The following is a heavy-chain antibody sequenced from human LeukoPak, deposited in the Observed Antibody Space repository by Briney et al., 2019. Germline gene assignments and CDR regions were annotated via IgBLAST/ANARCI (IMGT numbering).Heavy chain of an antibody. CDR1: GFNFSSYG. J-gene: IGHJ4*02. Sequence: PGGSLRLSCAASGFNFSSYGMHWVRQAPGKGLVWVAVIWYDGSDKYYADSVKGRFTISRDSSKNTLYLQMNSLRAEDTAVYYCARGQASTGDVDYFDYWGQGTLVTVSS. D-gene: IGHD7-27*01. V-gene: IGHV3-33*01. CDR2: IWYDGSDK. CDR3: ARGQASTGDVDYFDY.